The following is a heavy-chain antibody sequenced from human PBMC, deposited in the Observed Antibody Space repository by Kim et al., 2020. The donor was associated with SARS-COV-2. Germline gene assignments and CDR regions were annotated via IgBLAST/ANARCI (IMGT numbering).Heavy chain of an antibody. Sequence: ELYYVDSVKGRFTISRDNAKNSLFLQMNSLRADDTALYYCARSGGFLTDFWGQGTRVTVSA. V-gene: IGHV3-7*03. CDR3: ARSGGFLTDF. J-gene: IGHJ4*02. D-gene: IGHD1-1*01. CDR2: EL.